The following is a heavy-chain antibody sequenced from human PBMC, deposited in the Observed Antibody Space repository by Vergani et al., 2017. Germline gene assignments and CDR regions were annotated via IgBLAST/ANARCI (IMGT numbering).Heavy chain of an antibody. J-gene: IGHJ4*02. Sequence: QVQLQESGPGLVKPSQTLSLTCTVSGGSISSGSYYWSWIRQPAGKGLEWIGRIYTSGSTNYNPSLKSRVTISVDTSKNQFSLKLSSVTAADTAVYYCARDRYGYDSSVDYWGQGTLVTVSS. CDR1: GGSISSGSYY. D-gene: IGHD5-12*01. V-gene: IGHV4-61*02. CDR3: ARDRYGYDSSVDY. CDR2: IYTSGST.